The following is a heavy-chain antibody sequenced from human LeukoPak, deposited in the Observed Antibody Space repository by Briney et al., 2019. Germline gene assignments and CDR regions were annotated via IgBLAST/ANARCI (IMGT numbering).Heavy chain of an antibody. Sequence: SETLSLTCTVSGGSISSYYWSWIRKPPGQGLEWIGYIYTSGSTNYNPYLKSRVTISVDTTKNQSPLKLSSVTAVDPAVYYCARHEEQLGWFDPWGQGTLVTVSS. CDR3: ARHEEQLGWFDP. CDR1: GGSISSYY. J-gene: IGHJ5*02. V-gene: IGHV4-4*09. D-gene: IGHD6-13*01. CDR2: IYTSGST.